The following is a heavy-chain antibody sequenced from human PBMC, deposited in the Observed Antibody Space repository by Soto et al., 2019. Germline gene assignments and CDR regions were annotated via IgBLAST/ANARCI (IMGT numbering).Heavy chain of an antibody. V-gene: IGHV1-69*02. CDR3: ARAYCSGGSCYSGFDY. CDR2: TIPILDIA. D-gene: IGHD2-15*01. CDR1: GGTFSSYS. Sequence: QVPLVQSGAEVKKPGSSVKVSCKASGGTFSSYSFIWVRQAPGQGLEWMGRTIPILDIASYAQKFQGRVTITADKSTNTAYMELSSLRSEDTAVYYCARAYCSGGSCYSGFDYWGQGTLVTVSS. J-gene: IGHJ4*02.